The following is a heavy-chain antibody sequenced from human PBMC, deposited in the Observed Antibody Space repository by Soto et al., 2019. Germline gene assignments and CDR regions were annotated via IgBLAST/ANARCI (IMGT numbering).Heavy chain of an antibody. CDR1: GFTFSSYA. CDR3: AKSKGGGYYYYYYMDV. D-gene: IGHD3-16*01. J-gene: IGHJ6*03. CDR2: ISGSGGST. Sequence: GGSLRLSCAASGFTFSSYAMSWVRQAPGKGLEWVSAISGSGGSTYYADSVKGRFTISRDNSKNTLYLQMNSLRAEDTAVYYCAKSKGGGYYYYYYMDVWGKGTTVTVSS. V-gene: IGHV3-23*01.